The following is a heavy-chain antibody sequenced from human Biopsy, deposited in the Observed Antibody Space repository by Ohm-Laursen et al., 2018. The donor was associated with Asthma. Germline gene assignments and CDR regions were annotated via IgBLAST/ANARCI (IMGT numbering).Heavy chain of an antibody. CDR2: INSVFGTT. D-gene: IGHD2-2*01. CDR1: GGTFNTYV. CDR3: ARKAGSCISRTCYSLDF. Sequence: LVKVSCKPLGGTFNTYVIGWVRQAPGQGLEWMGGINSVFGTTTYPQKFQDRVTITADDSTSTVYMELSILRSEDTAVYYCARKAGSCISRTCYSLDFWGQGTLVTVSS. V-gene: IGHV1-69*13. J-gene: IGHJ4*02.